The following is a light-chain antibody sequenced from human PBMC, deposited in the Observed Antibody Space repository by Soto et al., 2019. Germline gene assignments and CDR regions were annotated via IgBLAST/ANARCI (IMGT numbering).Light chain of an antibody. CDR2: EVS. CDR3: SSYIVSSTLEGV. Sequence: QSVLTQPASVSGSPGQSITISCTGTSSDVGGYNYVSWYQQHPGKAPKLMIHEVSNRPSGVSHRFSGSKSGNTASLTISGLQAEDEADYYCSSYIVSSTLEGVFGTGTKLTVL. V-gene: IGLV2-14*01. CDR1: SSDVGGYNY. J-gene: IGLJ1*01.